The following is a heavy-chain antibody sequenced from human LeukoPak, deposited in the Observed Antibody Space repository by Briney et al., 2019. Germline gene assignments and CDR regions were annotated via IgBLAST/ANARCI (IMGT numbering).Heavy chain of an antibody. CDR3: ARRSPSSGWKNDAFDI. J-gene: IGHJ3*02. CDR1: GYSFTSYW. Sequence: GESLKISCKGSGYSFTSYWIGWVRQMPGKGLEWMGIIYPGDSDTRYSPSFQGQVTISADKSISTAYLQWSSLKASDTAMYYCARRSPSSGWKNDAFDIWGQGTMVTVSS. V-gene: IGHV5-51*01. D-gene: IGHD6-19*01. CDR2: IYPGDSDT.